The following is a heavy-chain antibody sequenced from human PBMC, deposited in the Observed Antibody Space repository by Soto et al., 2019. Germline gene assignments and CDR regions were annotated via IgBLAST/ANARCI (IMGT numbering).Heavy chain of an antibody. CDR1: GFTFSTYS. Sequence: GGSLRLSCAASGFTFSTYSMQWVRQAPGKGLEWLSHISSSSNNIYYADSVKGRFTISRDNAKNSLYLQMNSLRDEDTAVYYCARATPPDYWGQGTLVTVSS. V-gene: IGHV3-48*02. CDR2: ISSSSNNI. CDR3: ARATPPDY. J-gene: IGHJ4*02.